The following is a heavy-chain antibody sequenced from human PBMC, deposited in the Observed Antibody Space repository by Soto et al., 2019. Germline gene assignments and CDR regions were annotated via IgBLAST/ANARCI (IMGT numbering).Heavy chain of an antibody. J-gene: IGHJ3*02. Sequence: ASVKVCCKASGYTFTSYGISWVRQAPGQGLEWMGWISAYNGNTNYAQKLQGRVTMTTDTSTSTAYMELRSLRSDDTAVYYCARDEGFTYYYDSSGYSCDAFDIWGQGTMVTVSS. D-gene: IGHD3-22*01. V-gene: IGHV1-18*01. CDR3: ARDEGFTYYYDSSGYSCDAFDI. CDR2: ISAYNGNT. CDR1: GYTFTSYG.